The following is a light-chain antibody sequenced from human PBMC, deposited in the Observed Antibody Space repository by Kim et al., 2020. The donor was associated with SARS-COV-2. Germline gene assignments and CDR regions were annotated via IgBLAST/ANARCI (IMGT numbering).Light chain of an antibody. J-gene: IGLJ2*01. V-gene: IGLV1-47*01. CDR3: AAWDDSLSALL. CDR2: RNN. CDR1: SANIASNY. Sequence: QSVLTQPASASGTPGQRVTISCSGSSANIASNYVYWYQQFPGTAPKMLIYRNNQRPSGVPDRFSGSKSGTSASLAISGLRFEDEAHYYCAAWDDSLSALLFGGVTQLTVL.